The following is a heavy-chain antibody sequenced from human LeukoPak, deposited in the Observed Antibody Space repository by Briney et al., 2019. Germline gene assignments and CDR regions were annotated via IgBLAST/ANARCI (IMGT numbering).Heavy chain of an antibody. D-gene: IGHD3-3*01. V-gene: IGHV1-18*01. CDR1: GYTFTCYG. CDR2: IRAYNGST. CDR3: ARGQRVLRFLEWFRSPGAFDI. Sequence: ASVKVSCKASGYTFTCYGISWVRQAPGQGLEWMGWIRAYNGSTNYAQKLQGRVTMTTDTSTSTAYMELRSLRSDDTAVYYCARGQRVLRFLEWFRSPGAFDIWGQGTMVTVSS. J-gene: IGHJ3*02.